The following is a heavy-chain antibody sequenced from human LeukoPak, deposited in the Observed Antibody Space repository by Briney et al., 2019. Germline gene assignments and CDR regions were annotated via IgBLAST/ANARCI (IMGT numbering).Heavy chain of an antibody. CDR1: GFTFSSSS. CDR2: ISSGSSYI. V-gene: IGHV3-21*01. D-gene: IGHD1-7*01. J-gene: IGHJ4*02. CDR3: ASERYNWNYAFDY. Sequence: KPGGSLRLSCAASGFTFSSSSMNWVRQAPGKGLEWVSSISSGSSYIYYADPLKGRFTVSRDNAKNSLYLQMNSLRAEDTAVYYCASERYNWNYAFDYWGQGILVTVSS.